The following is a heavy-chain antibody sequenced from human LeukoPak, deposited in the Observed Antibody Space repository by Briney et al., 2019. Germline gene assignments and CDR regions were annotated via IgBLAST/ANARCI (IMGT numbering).Heavy chain of an antibody. Sequence: SETLSLTCSVSGGSISSYYWSWIRQPPGKGLEWIGYIYSSGSTNYNPSLKSRVTISGDTSKNQFSLKLTSVTAADTAVYYCARFSSGCSTSSCYLTYWGQGTLVTVS. J-gene: IGHJ4*02. CDR2: IYSSGST. CDR1: GGSISSYY. D-gene: IGHD2-2*01. V-gene: IGHV4-4*09. CDR3: ARFSSGCSTSSCYLTY.